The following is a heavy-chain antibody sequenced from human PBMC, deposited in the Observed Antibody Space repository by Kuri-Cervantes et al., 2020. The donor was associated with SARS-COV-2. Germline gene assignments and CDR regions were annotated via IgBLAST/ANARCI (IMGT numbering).Heavy chain of an antibody. V-gene: IGHV3-23*01. CDR2: ISGSGGTT. Sequence: GESLKISCAASGFTFSSYAVSWVRQAPGKGLEWVSAISGSGGTTYYADSVKGRFTISRDNSKNALYLQMNSLRAEDTAIYYCAKGDYCSSSGCYSYYYYYGMDVWGQGTTVTVSS. CDR3: AKGDYCSSSGCYSYYYYYGMDV. D-gene: IGHD2-2*01. CDR1: GFTFSSYA. J-gene: IGHJ6*02.